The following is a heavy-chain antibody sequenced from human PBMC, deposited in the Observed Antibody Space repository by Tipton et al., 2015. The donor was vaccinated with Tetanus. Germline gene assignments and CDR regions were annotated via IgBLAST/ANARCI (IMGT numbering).Heavy chain of an antibody. D-gene: IGHD3-10*01. J-gene: IGHJ4*02. CDR1: GVSISSYY. CDR3: ARHPPPYYYGSGSYLDY. V-gene: IGHV4-59*08. CDR2: VSDSGNT. Sequence: TLSLTCTVSGVSISSYYWSWIRQPPGKGQEWIGYVSDSGNTYSNPSLRSRIIISVDTSKNQFSLILSSVTAADTAVYFCARHPPPYYYGSGSYLDYWGQGTPVTVSS.